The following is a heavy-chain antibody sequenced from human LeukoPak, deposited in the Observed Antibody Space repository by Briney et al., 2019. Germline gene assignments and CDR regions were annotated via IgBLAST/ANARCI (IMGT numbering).Heavy chain of an antibody. D-gene: IGHD6-6*01. J-gene: IGHJ4*02. CDR3: ARGPNSNWSGLDF. Sequence: GGSLRLSCTASGFSFSGHWMHWARQLPGKGLVWVSRISPTGSTTSYADSVKGRFTVSRDNAKNTLYLQVNNLRAEDTAVYYCARGPNSNWSGLDFWGQGSLLTVSS. CDR2: ISPTGSTT. V-gene: IGHV3-74*01. CDR1: GFSFSGHW.